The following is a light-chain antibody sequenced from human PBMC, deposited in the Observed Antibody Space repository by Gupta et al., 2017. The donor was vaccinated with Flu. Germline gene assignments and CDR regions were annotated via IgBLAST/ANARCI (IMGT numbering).Light chain of an antibody. Sequence: SPAAVSLSPGERATLSCRASQSVGTSLAWYQQRPGQPPSLLIYDASSRATGTPARFSGSGSGTDFTLTITSLEPEDFAVYFCQQRADWLTFGGGTKVEI. CDR1: QSVGTS. CDR2: DAS. J-gene: IGKJ4*01. V-gene: IGKV3-11*01. CDR3: QQRADWLT.